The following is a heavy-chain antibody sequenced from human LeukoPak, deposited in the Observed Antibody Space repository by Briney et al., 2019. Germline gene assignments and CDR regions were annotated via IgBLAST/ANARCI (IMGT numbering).Heavy chain of an antibody. CDR1: GGSISSYY. J-gene: IGHJ3*02. D-gene: IGHD6-13*01. CDR3: ARASNHVYSSSWYYGTTDDRAFDI. CDR2: IYYSGST. V-gene: IGHV4-59*01. Sequence: PSETLSLTCTVSGGSISSYYWSWIRQPPGKGLEWIGYIYYSGSTNYNPSLKSRVTISVDTSKNQFSLKLSSVTAADTAVYYCARASNHVYSSSWYYGTTDDRAFDIWGQGTMVTVSS.